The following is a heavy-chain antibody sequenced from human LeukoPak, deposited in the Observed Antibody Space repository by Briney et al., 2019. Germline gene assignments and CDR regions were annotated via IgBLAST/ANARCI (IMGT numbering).Heavy chain of an antibody. D-gene: IGHD6-13*01. J-gene: IGHJ4*02. Sequence: PSETLSLTCTVSGGSISSYYWSWIRQPPGKGLEWIGSIYYSGSTYYNPSLKSRVTISVDTSKNQFSLKLSSVTAADTAVYYCARGLKREYSSSWYLGYWGQGTLVTVSS. CDR3: ARGLKREYSSSWYLGY. V-gene: IGHV4-39*07. CDR2: IYYSGST. CDR1: GGSISSYY.